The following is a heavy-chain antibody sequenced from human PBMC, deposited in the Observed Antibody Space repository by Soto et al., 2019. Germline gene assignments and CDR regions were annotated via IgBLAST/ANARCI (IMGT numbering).Heavy chain of an antibody. D-gene: IGHD3-22*01. J-gene: IGHJ3*02. CDR3: ARDTPYYYDSSGWAAFDI. CDR2: ISAYNGNT. V-gene: IGHV1-18*04. Sequence: ASVKVSCKASGYTFTSYGISWERQAPGQGLEWMGWISAYNGNTNYAQKLQGRVTMTTDTSTSTAYMELRSLGSDDTAVYYCARDTPYYYDSSGWAAFDIWGQGTMVTVSS. CDR1: GYTFTSYG.